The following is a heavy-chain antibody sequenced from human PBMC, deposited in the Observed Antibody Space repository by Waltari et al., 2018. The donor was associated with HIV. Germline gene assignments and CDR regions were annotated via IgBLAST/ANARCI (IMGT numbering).Heavy chain of an antibody. D-gene: IGHD5-12*01. V-gene: IGHV4-34*01. CDR3: ARGLVYDSHGNYMDV. Sequence: QVQLQQWGAGLLKPSETLSLTCAVYGGSFSGYYWSWIRQPPGKGLEWIGEINHSGNTNYNPSLKSRVTISVDTSKNQFSLKLSSVTAADTAVYYCARGLVYDSHGNYMDVWGKGTTVTVSS. CDR2: INHSGNT. CDR1: GGSFSGYY. J-gene: IGHJ6*03.